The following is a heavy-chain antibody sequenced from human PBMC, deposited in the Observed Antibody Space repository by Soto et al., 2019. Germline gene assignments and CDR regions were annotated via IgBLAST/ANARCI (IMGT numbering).Heavy chain of an antibody. CDR1: GGTFSSYA. Sequence: QVQLVQSGAEVKKPGSSVKVSCKASGGTFSSYAISWVRQAPGQGLEWMGGIIPIFGTANYAQKFQGRVTIPADESTSTAYMELSSLRSEDTAVYYCARDRHVMSAGSSPYYYYGMDVWGQGTTVTVSS. V-gene: IGHV1-69*12. CDR3: ARDRHVMSAGSSPYYYYGMDV. D-gene: IGHD2-15*01. J-gene: IGHJ6*02. CDR2: IIPIFGTA.